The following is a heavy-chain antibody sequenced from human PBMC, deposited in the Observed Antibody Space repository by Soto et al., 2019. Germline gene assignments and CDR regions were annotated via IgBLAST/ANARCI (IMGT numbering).Heavy chain of an antibody. D-gene: IGHD4-17*01. J-gene: IGHJ4*02. Sequence: ELQLVESGGGWVQPGWSLRLSCAASGFTVSSNYMNWVRQAPGKGLEWVSIMYSGGSTYYADSVKGRFTTSRDNSKNTLYPQMNSLRAEDTAVYYCESTYWGQGTLVTVSS. CDR1: GFTVSSNY. CDR2: MYSGGST. V-gene: IGHV3-66*01. CDR3: ESTY.